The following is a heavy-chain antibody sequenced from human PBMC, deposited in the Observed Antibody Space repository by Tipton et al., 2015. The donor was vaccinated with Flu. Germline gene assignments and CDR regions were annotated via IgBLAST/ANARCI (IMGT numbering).Heavy chain of an antibody. CDR1: GGTFSSYA. CDR2: IIPIFGTA. Sequence: QVQLVQSGPEVKKPGSSVKVSCKASGGTFSSYAISWVRQAPGQGLEWMGGIIPIFGTANYAQKFQGRVTITADESTSTAYMELSSLRSEDTAVYYCARDGGEVMITFGGVIVDPWGYNWFDPWGQGTLVTVSS. CDR3: ARDGGEVMITFGGVIVDPWGYNWFDP. V-gene: IGHV1-69*01. J-gene: IGHJ5*02. D-gene: IGHD3-16*02.